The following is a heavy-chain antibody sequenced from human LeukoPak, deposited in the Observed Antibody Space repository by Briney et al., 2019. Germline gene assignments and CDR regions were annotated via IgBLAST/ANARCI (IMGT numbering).Heavy chain of an antibody. CDR3: ARDLVSYCGGDCYSTPHYFDY. D-gene: IGHD2-21*02. Sequence: SETLSLTCTVSGGSISSYYWSWIRQPPGKGLEWIGYIYYSGSTNYNPSLKSRVTISVDTSKNQFSLKLSSVTAADTAVYYCARDLVSYCGGDCYSTPHYFDYWGQGTLVTVSS. V-gene: IGHV4-59*01. CDR2: IYYSGST. CDR1: GGSISSYY. J-gene: IGHJ4*02.